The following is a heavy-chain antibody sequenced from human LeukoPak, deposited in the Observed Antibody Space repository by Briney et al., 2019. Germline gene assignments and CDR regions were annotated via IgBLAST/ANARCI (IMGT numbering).Heavy chain of an antibody. J-gene: IGHJ6*03. CDR3: ARGFTRFGYSSPAIHFGDYYYYYMDV. V-gene: IGHV1-69*05. CDR1: GGTFSSYA. D-gene: IGHD6-13*01. CDR2: IIPIFGTA. Sequence: SVKVSCKASGGTFSSYAISWVRQAPGQGLEWMGGIIPIFGTANYAQKFQGRVTITTDEFTSTAYMELSSLRSEDTAVYYCARGFTRFGYSSPAIHFGDYYYYYMDVWGKGTTVTVSS.